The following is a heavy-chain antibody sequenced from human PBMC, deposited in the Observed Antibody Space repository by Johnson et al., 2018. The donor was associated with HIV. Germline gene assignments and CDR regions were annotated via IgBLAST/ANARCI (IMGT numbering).Heavy chain of an antibody. D-gene: IGHD2-21*02. CDR1: GFTFSSHW. CDR2: IKEDGIKK. V-gene: IGHV3-7*05. J-gene: IGHJ3*02. Sequence: VQLVESGGGLVQPGGSLRLSCAASGFTFSSHWMSWVRQAPGKGLAWVATIKEDGIKKYYVDSVKGRFIISRDNAKDSLYLQMNSLRADDTAVYHCTRTAIYGVTHEAFDIWGQGTMVTVSS. CDR3: TRTAIYGVTHEAFDI.